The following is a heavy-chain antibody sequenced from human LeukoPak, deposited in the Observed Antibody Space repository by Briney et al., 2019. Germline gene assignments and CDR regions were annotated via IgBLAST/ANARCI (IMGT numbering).Heavy chain of an antibody. J-gene: IGHJ4*02. CDR3: TRRGGEHDF. Sequence: GGSLKLPCAASGFTFSGSAMHWVRQASGKGLEWVGRIRSKANAYATAYADSVKGRFTISRDDSKNTAYLQMNRLKNEDTAVYYCTRRGGEHDFWGQGTLVTVSS. CDR1: GFTFSGSA. D-gene: IGHD4-17*01. V-gene: IGHV3-73*01. CDR2: IRSKANAYAT.